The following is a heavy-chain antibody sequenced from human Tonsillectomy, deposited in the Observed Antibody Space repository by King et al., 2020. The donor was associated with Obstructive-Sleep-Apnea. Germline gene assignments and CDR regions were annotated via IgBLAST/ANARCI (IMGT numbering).Heavy chain of an antibody. J-gene: IGHJ4*02. Sequence: QLVQSGAEVKKPGESLKISCKGSGYIFTNYWNGWVRQMSGKCLEWWGIIYPGDSDTRYSPAFQGQVTISADKSISTAYLQWSSLKASDTAMYYCARGGLYSSSDYWGQGTLVTVSS. CDR3: ARGGLYSSSDY. CDR2: IYPGDSDT. CDR1: GYIFTNYW. D-gene: IGHD6-6*01. V-gene: IGHV5-51*01.